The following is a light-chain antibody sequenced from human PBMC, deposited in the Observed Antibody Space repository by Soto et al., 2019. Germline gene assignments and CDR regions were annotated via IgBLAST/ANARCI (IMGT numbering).Light chain of an antibody. CDR2: EVS. Sequence: GGYNYVSWYQQHPGKAPKLMIYEVSERPSGVPDRFSGSKSGNTASLTVSGLQADDEADYYCXSYSGTNYHYVFGTGTKVTV. CDR1: GGYNY. CDR3: XSYSGTNYHYV. J-gene: IGLJ1*01. V-gene: IGLV2-8*01.